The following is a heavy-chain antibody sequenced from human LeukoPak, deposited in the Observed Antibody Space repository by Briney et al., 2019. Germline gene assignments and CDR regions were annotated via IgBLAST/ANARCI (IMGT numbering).Heavy chain of an antibody. CDR3: AKDRVEYYYDSSGYHGY. D-gene: IGHD3-22*01. Sequence: PGGSLRLSCAASGFTVSSNYMSWVRQAPGKGLEWVSVIYSGGSTYYADSVKGRFTISRDNSKNTLYLQMNSLRAEDTAVYYCAKDRVEYYYDSSGYHGYWGQGTLVTVSS. CDR1: GFTVSSNY. J-gene: IGHJ4*02. CDR2: IYSGGST. V-gene: IGHV3-53*01.